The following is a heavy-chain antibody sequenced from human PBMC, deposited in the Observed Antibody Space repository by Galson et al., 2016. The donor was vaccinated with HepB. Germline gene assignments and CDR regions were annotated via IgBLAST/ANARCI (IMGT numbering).Heavy chain of an antibody. Sequence: SLRLSCAASGFTFSSYGMHWVRQAPGKGLEWVSSISRGGTYKYYAVSVEGRFTISRDNAKNSLYLQMNSLRAEDTAVYFCARDKSSGYSDAFDMWGQGTMVTVSS. J-gene: IGHJ3*02. V-gene: IGHV3-21*01. CDR2: ISRGGTYK. CDR3: ARDKSSGYSDAFDM. CDR1: GFTFSSYG. D-gene: IGHD3-22*01.